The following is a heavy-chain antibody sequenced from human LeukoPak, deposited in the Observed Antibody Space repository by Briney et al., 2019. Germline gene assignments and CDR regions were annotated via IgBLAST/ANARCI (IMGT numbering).Heavy chain of an antibody. CDR1: GYTFTSYG. J-gene: IGHJ2*01. CDR3: ARGGAVADSYWYFDL. Sequence: GASVKVSCKASGYTFTSYGISWVRQAPGQGLEWMGWISAYNGNTNYAQKLQGRVTMTTDTSTSTAYMELRSLRSDDTAVYHCARGGAVADSYWYFDLWGRGTLVTVSS. CDR2: ISAYNGNT. D-gene: IGHD6-19*01. V-gene: IGHV1-18*01.